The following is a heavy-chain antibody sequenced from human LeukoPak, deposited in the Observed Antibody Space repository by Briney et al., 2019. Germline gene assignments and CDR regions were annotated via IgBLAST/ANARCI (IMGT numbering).Heavy chain of an antibody. V-gene: IGHV1-46*01. Sequence: ASVKVSCKASGYTFTSYYMHWVRQAPGQGLEWMGIINPSGGSTNYAQKFQGRVTMTRDTSTSTVYMELSSLRSEDTAMYYCARETSEGGTYSHQKNWFDPWGQGTLVTVSS. J-gene: IGHJ5*02. CDR2: INPSGGST. D-gene: IGHD1-26*01. CDR3: ARETSEGGTYSHQKNWFDP. CDR1: GYTFTSYY.